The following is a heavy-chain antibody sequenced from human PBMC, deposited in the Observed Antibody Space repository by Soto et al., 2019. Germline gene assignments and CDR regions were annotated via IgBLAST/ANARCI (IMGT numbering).Heavy chain of an antibody. CDR3: AREDYGSGSFDY. CDR2: IWYDGSNK. D-gene: IGHD3-10*01. Sequence: QVQMVESGGGVVQPGRSLRLSCAASGFTFSSYGMHWVRQAPCTGLEWVAVIWYDGSNKYYADSVKGRFTISRDNSKNTLELLMNSLRAEDTAVYYCAREDYGSGSFDYWGQGPLVTVSS. V-gene: IGHV3-33*01. J-gene: IGHJ4*02. CDR1: GFTFSSYG.